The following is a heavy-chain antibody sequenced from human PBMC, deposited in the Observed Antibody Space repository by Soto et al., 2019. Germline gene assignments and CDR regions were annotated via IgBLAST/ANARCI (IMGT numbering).Heavy chain of an antibody. V-gene: IGHV1-3*01. Sequence: SVKVWCKGSGYTFTSYAMHWVRQAPVQRLEWMGWINAGNGNTKYSQKFQGRVTITRDTSASTAYMELSSLRSEDTAVYYCARGWGSYGMDVWGQGTTVTVYS. D-gene: IGHD7-27*01. CDR2: INAGNGNT. J-gene: IGHJ6*02. CDR1: GYTFTSYA. CDR3: ARGWGSYGMDV.